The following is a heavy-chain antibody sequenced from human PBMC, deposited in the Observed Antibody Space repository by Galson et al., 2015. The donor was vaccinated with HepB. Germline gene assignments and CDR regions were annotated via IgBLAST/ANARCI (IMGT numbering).Heavy chain of an antibody. J-gene: IGHJ4*02. D-gene: IGHD3/OR15-3a*01. Sequence: PALVKPTQTLTLTCTFSGFSLNSRGVGVGWIRQPPGKALEWLALIFLDDDQRHTPLLKSRLSGTQDTSKNQVVLKLTSVDPVDTATYYCAHMDLGLTSFAYWGQGTPVTVSS. CDR3: AHMDLGLTSFAY. V-gene: IGHV2-5*02. CDR2: IFLDDDQ. CDR1: GFSLNSRGVG.